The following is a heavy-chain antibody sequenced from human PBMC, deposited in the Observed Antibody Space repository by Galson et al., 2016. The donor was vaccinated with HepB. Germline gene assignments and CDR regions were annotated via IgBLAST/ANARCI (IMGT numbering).Heavy chain of an antibody. CDR2: ISFDGSNA. Sequence: SLRLSCAASGFIFSNYGMHWVRQAPGKGLEWVAVISFDGSNAYYGDSVKGRFTISRDNSKNTLYLQMNSLRAEDTALYFCAKCRSSDSTSCPNYWGQGTLVTVSS. J-gene: IGHJ4*02. CDR1: GFIFSNYG. V-gene: IGHV3-30*18. D-gene: IGHD2-2*01. CDR3: AKCRSSDSTSCPNY.